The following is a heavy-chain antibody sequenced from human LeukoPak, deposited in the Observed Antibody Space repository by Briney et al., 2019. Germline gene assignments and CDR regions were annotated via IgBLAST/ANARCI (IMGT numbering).Heavy chain of an antibody. J-gene: IGHJ4*02. CDR1: GFTVSSNY. CDR3: ARDSTGDGQLGH. Sequence: GGSLRLSCAASGFTVSSNYMSWVRQAPGKGLEWVSILYSGGSTYYADSVKGRFTISRHNSKNTLYLQMTSLRAEDTAVYYCARDSTGDGQLGHWGQGTLVTVSS. V-gene: IGHV3-53*04. CDR2: LYSGGST. D-gene: IGHD2-2*01.